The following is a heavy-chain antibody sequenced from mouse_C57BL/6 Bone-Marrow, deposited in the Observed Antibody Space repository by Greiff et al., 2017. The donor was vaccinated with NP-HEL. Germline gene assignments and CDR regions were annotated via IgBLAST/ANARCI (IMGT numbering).Heavy chain of an antibody. V-gene: IGHV6-3*01. J-gene: IGHJ4*01. CDR1: GFTFSNYW. D-gene: IGHD2-2*01. Sequence: EVKLQESGGGLVQPGGSMKLSCVASGFTFSNYWMNWVRQSPEKGLEWVAQIRLKSDNYATHYAESVKGRFTISRDDSKCIVYLQMNNLGAEDTGIYYYTGDGYDAYYYAMDYWGQGTSVTVSS. CDR3: TGDGYDAYYYAMDY. CDR2: IRLKSDNYAT.